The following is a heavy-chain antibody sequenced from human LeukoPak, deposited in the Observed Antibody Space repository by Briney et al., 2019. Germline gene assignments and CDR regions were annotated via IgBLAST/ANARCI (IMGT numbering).Heavy chain of an antibody. CDR3: AVTGHEAAAGRVMGYSYGYRFDY. CDR1: GYTLTELS. Sequence: GASVKVSCKVSGYTLTELSMHWVRQAPGKGLEWMGGFDPEDGETIYAQKFQGRVTMTEDTSTDTAYMELSSLRSEDTAVYYCAVTGHEAAAGRVMGYSYGYRFDYWGQGTLVTVSS. CDR2: FDPEDGET. D-gene: IGHD5-18*01. V-gene: IGHV1-24*01. J-gene: IGHJ4*02.